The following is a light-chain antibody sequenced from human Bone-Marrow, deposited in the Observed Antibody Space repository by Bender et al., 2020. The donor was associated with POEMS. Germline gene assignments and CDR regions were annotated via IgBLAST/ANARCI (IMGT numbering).Light chain of an antibody. V-gene: IGLV3-21*04. Sequence: SYVLTQPPSVSVAPTKTATITCGGTNIGSKSVHWYQQKSGQAPVMVIYYDSGRPSEVPDRFSGSRSGTSASLAISGLQSEDEADYYCAVWDDSLNGWVFGGGTKLTVL. CDR2: YDS. CDR3: AVWDDSLNGWV. J-gene: IGLJ3*02. CDR1: NIGSKS.